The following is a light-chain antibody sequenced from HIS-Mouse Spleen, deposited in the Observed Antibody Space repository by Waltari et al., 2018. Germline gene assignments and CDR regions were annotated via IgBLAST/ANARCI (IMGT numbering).Light chain of an antibody. CDR1: ALPKKY. V-gene: IGLV3-10*01. CDR3: YSTDSSGNHRV. CDR2: EDS. J-gene: IGLJ2*01. Sequence: SYELTQPPSVSVSPGQTARITCSGDALPKKYAYWFQQKSGQAPVLVIYEDSKRPSGIRERCSGSRSGTKDTLTIRGEQVEDEADYYCYSTDSSGNHRVFGGGTKLTVL.